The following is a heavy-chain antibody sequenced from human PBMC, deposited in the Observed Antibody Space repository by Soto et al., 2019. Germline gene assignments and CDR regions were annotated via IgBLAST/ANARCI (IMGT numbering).Heavy chain of an antibody. Sequence: PSETLSLTCTVFGGSITSSSYYWGWIRQPPGKGLEWIGSIYYSGSTYYNPSLKSRVTISVDTSKNQFSLKLSSVTAADTAVYYCATQEVGGSYVYTFDPWGQGTLVTVS. V-gene: IGHV4-39*01. J-gene: IGHJ5*02. CDR3: ATQEVGGSYVYTFDP. CDR1: GGSITSSSYY. CDR2: IYYSGST. D-gene: IGHD1-26*01.